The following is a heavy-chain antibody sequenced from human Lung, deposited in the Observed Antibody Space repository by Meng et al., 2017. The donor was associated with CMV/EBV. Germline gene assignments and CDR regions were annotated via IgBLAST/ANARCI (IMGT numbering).Heavy chain of an antibody. CDR2: INQDGSEK. V-gene: IGHV3-7*04. D-gene: IGHD2-15*01. CDR1: GFTFSNYW. Sequence: SCAASGFTFSNYWMSWVRQAPGKGLEWVASINQDGSEKHYIDSVKGRFTISRDNAKNALYLEMNSLRAEDTALYFCVRGSGREWFDPWGQGTLVTVSS. J-gene: IGHJ5*02. CDR3: VRGSGREWFDP.